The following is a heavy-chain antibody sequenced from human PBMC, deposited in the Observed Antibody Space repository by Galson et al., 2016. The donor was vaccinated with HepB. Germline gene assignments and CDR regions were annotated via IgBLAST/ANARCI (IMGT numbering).Heavy chain of an antibody. J-gene: IGHJ1*01. Sequence: SVKVSCKASGYIFTDYGIPWLRQAPGQGPEWLAWISGYNAYTNYAPRFQDRITMTTETSTQTTYMELRSLTPDDTAVYFCARDLAYSPGQYLRHWGQGTLVSVSS. CDR3: ARDLAYSPGQYLRH. D-gene: IGHD2-2*01. CDR1: GYIFTDYG. V-gene: IGHV1-18*01. CDR2: ISGYNAYT.